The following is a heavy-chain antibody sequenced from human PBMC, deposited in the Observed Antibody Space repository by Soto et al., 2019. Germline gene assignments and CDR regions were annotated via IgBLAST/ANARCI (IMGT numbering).Heavy chain of an antibody. CDR1: GFSFSSYA. Sequence: QARLVESGGGVVQPGRSLRLSCTASGFSFSSYAMYWFRQPPGKGLEWVAVISHDGINKHYADSVKGRVTVSRDNSNHSLDLQLNSLRGEDTAMYYCARDMYSSDYFVKWFEPWGQGTLGTVSS. CDR3: ARDMYSSDYFVKWFEP. CDR2: ISHDGINK. J-gene: IGHJ5*02. V-gene: IGHV3-30-3*01. D-gene: IGHD6-19*01.